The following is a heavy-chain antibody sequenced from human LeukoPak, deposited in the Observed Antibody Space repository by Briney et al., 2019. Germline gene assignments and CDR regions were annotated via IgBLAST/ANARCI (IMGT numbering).Heavy chain of an antibody. CDR2: INPSGGST. CDR1: GYTFTGYY. CDR3: AREASCSGGSCYSYYYYYYMDV. D-gene: IGHD2-15*01. Sequence: ASVKVSCKASGYTFTGYYMHWVRQAPGQGLEWMGIINPSGGSTSYAQKFQGRVTMTRDMSTSTVYMELSSLRSEDTAVYYCAREASCSGGSCYSYYYYYYMDVWGKGTTVTVSS. J-gene: IGHJ6*03. V-gene: IGHV1-46*01.